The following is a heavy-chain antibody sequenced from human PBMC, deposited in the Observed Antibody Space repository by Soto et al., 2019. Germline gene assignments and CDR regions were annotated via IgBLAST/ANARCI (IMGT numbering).Heavy chain of an antibody. J-gene: IGHJ4*02. CDR3: ASLYRDGDMGY. V-gene: IGHV4-30-4*01. Sequence: PSETLSLTCTVSGGSISSGDYCWSWIRQPPGKGLEWIGYIYYSGSTYYNPSLKSRVTISVDTSKNQFSLKLSSVTAADTAVYYCASLYRDGDMGYWGQGTLVTVSS. CDR2: IYYSGST. D-gene: IGHD3-16*01. CDR1: GGSISSGDYC.